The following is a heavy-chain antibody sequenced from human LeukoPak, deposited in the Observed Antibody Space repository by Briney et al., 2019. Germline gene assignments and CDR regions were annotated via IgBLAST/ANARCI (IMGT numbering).Heavy chain of an antibody. V-gene: IGHV3-30*02. Sequence: GGSLRLSCAASGFTFSSYGMHWVRQAPGKGLEWVAFIRYDGSNKHYADSVKGRFTISRDNSKNTLYLQMNSLRAEDTAVYYCAKSEVHYYGSGSSTHVYYYGMDVWGQGTTVTVSS. CDR3: AKSEVHYYGSGSSTHVYYYGMDV. CDR1: GFTFSSYG. J-gene: IGHJ6*02. CDR2: IRYDGSNK. D-gene: IGHD3-10*01.